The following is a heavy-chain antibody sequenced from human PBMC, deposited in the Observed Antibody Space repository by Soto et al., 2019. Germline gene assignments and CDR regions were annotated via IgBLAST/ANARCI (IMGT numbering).Heavy chain of an antibody. V-gene: IGHV1-8*01. D-gene: IGHD5-18*01. Sequence: ASVKVSCKASGYTFTSYDITWGRQAAGQGLEWVGWVNPNSGYTAYAQKFVGRVTMTRNTPLRTAYMELSSLTSGDTAVYYCARSYSYGCNDYWGQGTLVTVSS. CDR3: ARSYSYGCNDY. CDR1: GYTFTSYD. J-gene: IGHJ4*02. CDR2: VNPNSGYT.